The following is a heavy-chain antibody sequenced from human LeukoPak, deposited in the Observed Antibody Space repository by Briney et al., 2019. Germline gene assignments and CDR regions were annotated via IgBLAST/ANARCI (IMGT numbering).Heavy chain of an antibody. V-gene: IGHV4-38-2*02. CDR1: GYAISSGYF. D-gene: IGHD6-13*01. Sequence: SETLSLTCTVSGYAISSGYFWGWIRQPPGKGLEWIGSIYHSGSTSYNPSLKSRLTISVDTSKNQFSLKLNFVTAADTAMYYCARMFRSSWYINWFDPWGQGTLVTVSS. CDR2: IYHSGST. CDR3: ARMFRSSWYINWFDP. J-gene: IGHJ5*02.